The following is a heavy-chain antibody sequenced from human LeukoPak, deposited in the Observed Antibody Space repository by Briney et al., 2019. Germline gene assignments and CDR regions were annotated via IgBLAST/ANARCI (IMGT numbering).Heavy chain of an antibody. D-gene: IGHD5-18*01. J-gene: IGHJ4*02. CDR2: ISYDGSYQ. Sequence: GGSLRLSCAASGFTFSNYGMHWVRQAPGKGLEWVTVISYDGSYQYYADSVKGRFTISRDNSKNTLYLQMNSLRAEDTALYYCARDRAMVVGSSWYYDYWGQGTLVTVSS. CDR3: ARDRAMVVGSSWYYDY. CDR1: GFTFSNYG. V-gene: IGHV3-30*03.